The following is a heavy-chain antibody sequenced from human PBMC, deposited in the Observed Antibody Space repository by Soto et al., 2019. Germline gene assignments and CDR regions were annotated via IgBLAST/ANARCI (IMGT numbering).Heavy chain of an antibody. Sequence: QVQLVESGGGVVQPGTSLRLSCAASGFSFSKYGIHWVRQAPGKGLEWVAIITYDGSNKYYLDSVKGRFTSSRDNSRNTAFLQLDSLTAEDTATYYCARALAEWIPTYCFDSWGQVARVTVTS. CDR2: ITYDGSNK. J-gene: IGHJ4*02. CDR3: ARALAEWIPTYCFDS. V-gene: IGHV3-30*03. CDR1: GFSFSKYG. D-gene: IGHD3-3*01.